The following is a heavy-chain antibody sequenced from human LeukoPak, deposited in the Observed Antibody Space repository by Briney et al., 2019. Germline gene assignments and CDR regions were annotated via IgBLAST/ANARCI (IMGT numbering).Heavy chain of an antibody. D-gene: IGHD3-16*02. CDR3: AWSLGELSASPYYYGMDV. Sequence: PSETLSLTCTVSGGSISSGGYYWSWIRQHPGKGLEWIVYIYYSGSTYYNPSLKSRVTISVDTSKNQFSLKLSSVTAADTAVYYCAWSLGELSASPYYYGMDVWGQGTTVTVAS. CDR2: IYYSGST. CDR1: GGSISSGGYY. V-gene: IGHV4-31*03. J-gene: IGHJ6*02.